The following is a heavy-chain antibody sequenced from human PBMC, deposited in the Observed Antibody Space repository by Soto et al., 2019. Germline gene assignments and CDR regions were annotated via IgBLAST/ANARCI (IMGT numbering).Heavy chain of an antibody. CDR1: GFTFSSYA. J-gene: IGHJ2*01. CDR3: AKDASSGITSFDS. V-gene: IGHV3-23*01. CDR2: VSGSVGST. Sequence: EVQLLESGGGLVQPGGSLRLSCAASGFTFSSYAMSWVRQAPGKGLGWVSVVSGSVGSTYYADSVKGRFTISRDNSKNTLYLQLNSRRAEDTAVYYCAKDASSGITSFDSWGRGTVVTVSS. D-gene: IGHD3-3*01.